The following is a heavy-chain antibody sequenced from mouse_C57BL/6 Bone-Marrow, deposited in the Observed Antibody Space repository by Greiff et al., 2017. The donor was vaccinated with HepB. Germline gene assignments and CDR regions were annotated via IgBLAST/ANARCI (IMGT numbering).Heavy chain of an antibody. V-gene: IGHV5-4*03. CDR1: GFTFSSYA. J-gene: IGHJ1*03. CDR2: ISDGGSYT. Sequence: EVKLMESGGGLVKPGGSLKLSCAASGFTFSSYAMSWVRQTPEKRLEWVATISDGGSYTYYPDNVKGRFTISRDNAKNNLYLQMSHLKSEDTAMYYCARVVDGYYLYWYFDVWGTGTTVTVSS. CDR3: ARVVDGYYLYWYFDV. D-gene: IGHD2-3*01.